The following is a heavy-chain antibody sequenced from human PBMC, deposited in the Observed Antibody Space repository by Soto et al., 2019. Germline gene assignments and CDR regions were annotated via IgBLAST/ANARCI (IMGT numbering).Heavy chain of an antibody. CDR2: IYYSWST. D-gene: IGHD5-18*01. CDR3: ARGGYSYGRDYGMAV. J-gene: IGHJ6*02. V-gene: IGHV4-31*03. CDR1: GGSISSGGYY. Sequence: SETLSLTCTVSGGSISSGGYYWSWIRQHPGKGLEWIGYIYYSWSTYYNPSLKSRVSISVDTSKNQFSLKLTSLTAADTALYYCARGGYSYGRDYGMAVWGQGPTVTVSS.